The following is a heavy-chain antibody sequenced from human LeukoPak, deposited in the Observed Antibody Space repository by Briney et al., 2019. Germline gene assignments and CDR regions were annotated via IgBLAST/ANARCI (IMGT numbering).Heavy chain of an antibody. CDR3: ARGVYGDYADY. CDR2: IYYSGST. Sequence: SETLSFTCTVSGGSISTYYWNWIRQPPGKGLEWIGYIYYSGSTNYNPSLKSRVTISVDTSENQFSLKLSSVTAADTAVYYCARGVYGDYADYWGQGTLVTVSS. D-gene: IGHD4-17*01. V-gene: IGHV4-59*01. CDR1: GGSISTYY. J-gene: IGHJ4*02.